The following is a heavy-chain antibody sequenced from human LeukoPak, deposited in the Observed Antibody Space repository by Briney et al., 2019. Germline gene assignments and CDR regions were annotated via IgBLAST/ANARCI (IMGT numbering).Heavy chain of an antibody. CDR2: GYYSGTT. CDR3: AREGDPGSGYNYGNWLDP. Sequence: SETLSLTCTVSGGSIKSNYWSWIRQPPGKGLEWIGYGYYSGTTNYNPSFKSRVTISLDPSKSQFSLKLRFVTTADTAVYYCAREGDPGSGYNYGNWLDPWGQGTLVTVSS. J-gene: IGHJ5*02. V-gene: IGHV4-59*01. D-gene: IGHD5-24*01. CDR1: GGSIKSNY.